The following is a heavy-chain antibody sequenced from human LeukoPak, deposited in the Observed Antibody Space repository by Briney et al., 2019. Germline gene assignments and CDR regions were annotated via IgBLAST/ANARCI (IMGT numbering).Heavy chain of an antibody. CDR3: ARHVVLLWFGELSTTHDGFDI. CDR2: INHSGST. Sequence: SETLSLTCAVYGGSFSGYYWSWIRQPPGKGLEWIGEINHSGSTNYNPSLRSRVTISVDTSKNQFSLKLSSVAAADTAVYYCARHVVLLWFGELSTTHDGFDIWGQGTMVTVSS. CDR1: GGSFSGYY. V-gene: IGHV4-34*01. D-gene: IGHD3-10*01. J-gene: IGHJ3*02.